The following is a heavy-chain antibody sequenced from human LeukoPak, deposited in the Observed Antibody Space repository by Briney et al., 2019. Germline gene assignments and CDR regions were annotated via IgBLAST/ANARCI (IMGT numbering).Heavy chain of an antibody. V-gene: IGHV4-59*08. D-gene: IGHD1-1*01. J-gene: IGHJ4*02. CDR3: ARRLATTGRYYFDY. CDR1: GGSISTYY. Sequence: SETLSLTCTVSGGSISTYYWTWIRQSPGKGLEWIGCIYYTGSTTYNPSLKSRVTISVDASKNQFSLKLNSVTAEDTALYYCARRLATTGRYYFDYWGQGALVTVSS. CDR2: IYYTGST.